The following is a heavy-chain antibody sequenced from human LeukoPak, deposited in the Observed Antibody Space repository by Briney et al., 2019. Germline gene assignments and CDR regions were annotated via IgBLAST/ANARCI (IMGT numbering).Heavy chain of an antibody. D-gene: IGHD1-26*01. CDR3: ARDPNLYSGTYDTY. J-gene: IGHJ4*02. V-gene: IGHV3-7*03. CDR1: GVTFSSHW. CDR2: IKQDGSER. Sequence: PGGSLRLSCVVSGVTFSSHWMSWVRQAPGKGLEWVANIKQDGSERYYVDSVKGRFTISRDNAENSVFLQMNSLRAEDTAVYYCARDPNLYSGTYDTYWGQGTLVTVSS.